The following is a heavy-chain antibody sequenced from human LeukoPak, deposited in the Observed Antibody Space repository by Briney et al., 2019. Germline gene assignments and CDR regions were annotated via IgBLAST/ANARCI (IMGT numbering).Heavy chain of an antibody. V-gene: IGHV3-23*01. CDR1: GFTFSSYA. D-gene: IGHD3-10*01. CDR3: ARSTLWFGADY. CDR2: ISVNGGTT. Sequence: GGSLRLSCAASGFTFSSYAMTWVRQAPGKGLEWVSSISVNGGTTYYADSVKGRFIISRDNSKNTLYLQMNSLRAEDTAVYYCARSTLWFGADYWGQGTLVTVSS. J-gene: IGHJ4*02.